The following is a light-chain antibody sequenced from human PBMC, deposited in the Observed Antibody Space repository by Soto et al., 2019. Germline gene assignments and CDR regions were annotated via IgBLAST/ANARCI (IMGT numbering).Light chain of an antibody. CDR2: EVS. CDR3: SSYSISTDSL. J-gene: IGLJ1*01. V-gene: IGLV2-14*01. CDR1: SSDVGGYDY. Sequence: QSVLTQPASVSGSPGQSITISCTGTSSDVGGYDYVSWYQLHPGKAPKLMVFEVSNRPSGVSYRFSGSKSGNTASLTISGLQAEDEADYFCSSYSISTDSLFGIGTKVTV.